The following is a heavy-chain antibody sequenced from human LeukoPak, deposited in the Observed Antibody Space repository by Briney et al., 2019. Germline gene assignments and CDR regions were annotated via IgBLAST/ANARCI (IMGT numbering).Heavy chain of an antibody. CDR2: IRQDGGEK. Sequence: GGSLRLSCTASGFTFSSYWMSWVGQTPGKGLEWVANIRQDGGEKYYLDSVRGRFTISRDNAKSSLYLQMNPLRAEDTAVYYCAKISSVDSWSPFDYWGQGTLVTVSS. CDR1: GFTFSSYW. V-gene: IGHV3-7*05. D-gene: IGHD3-3*01. CDR3: AKISSVDSWSPFDY. J-gene: IGHJ4*02.